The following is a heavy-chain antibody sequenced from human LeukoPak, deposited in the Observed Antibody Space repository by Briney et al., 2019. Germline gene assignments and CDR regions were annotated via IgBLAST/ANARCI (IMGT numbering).Heavy chain of an antibody. J-gene: IGHJ4*02. V-gene: IGHV1-18*01. Sequence: ASVKVSCRPSGYTFISYGITWVRQAPGQGLEWMGWISPYNGNTRYAQNFQGRITMTTHTSTSTAYMELRSLSSDDTAVYYCVRDSGADSDYWGQGTLVIVSS. CDR2: ISPYNGNT. CDR1: GYTFISYG. D-gene: IGHD2-15*01. CDR3: VRDSGADSDY.